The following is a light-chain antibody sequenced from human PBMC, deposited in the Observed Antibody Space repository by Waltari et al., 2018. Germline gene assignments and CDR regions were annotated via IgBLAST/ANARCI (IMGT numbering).Light chain of an antibody. J-gene: IGLJ2*01. CDR1: SSDVGGYNY. V-gene: IGLV2-14*03. CDR3: SSYRSTSYTSSTSVV. CDR2: DVS. Sequence: QSALTQPASVSGSPGQSISISCTGTSSDVGGYNYVPWYQQPPGKAPKLLIYDVSNRPSGVSDRFSGSKSGNTASLTISGLQAEDEADYYCSSYRSTSYTSSTSVVFGGGTKLTVL.